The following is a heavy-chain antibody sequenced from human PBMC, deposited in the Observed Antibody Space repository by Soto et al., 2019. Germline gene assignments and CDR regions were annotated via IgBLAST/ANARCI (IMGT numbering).Heavy chain of an antibody. CDR1: GGSISSSNW. Sequence: PTETLSLTCAVSGGSISSSNWWSWVRQPPGKGLEWIGEIYHSGSTNYNPSLKSRVTISVDKSKNQFSLKLSSVTAADTAVYYCARSLDRSGYYPRWYYYGMDVWGQGRMVT. J-gene: IGHJ6*02. V-gene: IGHV4-4*02. CDR2: IYHSGST. D-gene: IGHD3-22*01. CDR3: ARSLDRSGYYPRWYYYGMDV.